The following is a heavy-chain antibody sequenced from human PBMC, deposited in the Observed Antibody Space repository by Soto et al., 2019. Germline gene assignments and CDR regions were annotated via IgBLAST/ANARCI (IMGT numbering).Heavy chain of an antibody. V-gene: IGHV3-30*03. CDR3: ATNPQESAY. Sequence: LRLSCAASGFTFSSYGMHWVRQAPGKGLEWVAVISYDGSNKYYADSVKGRFTISRDNSKNTLYLQMNSLRAEDTAVYYCATNPQESAYWGQGTLVTVSS. CDR2: ISYDGSNK. CDR1: GFTFSSYG. D-gene: IGHD3-10*01. J-gene: IGHJ4*02.